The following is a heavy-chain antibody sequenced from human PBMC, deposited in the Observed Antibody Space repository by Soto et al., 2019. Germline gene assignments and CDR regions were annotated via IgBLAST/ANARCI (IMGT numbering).Heavy chain of an antibody. Sequence: PGGSLRLSCVASGFTFSSYAMSWVRQAPGKGLEWVSAISGSGGSTYYADSVKGRFTISRDNSKNTLYLQMNSLRAEDTAVYYCAKISARTGYYVWVPTPFFGYFDYWGQGTLVTVSS. J-gene: IGHJ4*02. CDR1: GFTFSSYA. CDR3: AKISARTGYYVWVPTPFFGYFDY. CDR2: ISGSGGST. D-gene: IGHD3-9*01. V-gene: IGHV3-23*01.